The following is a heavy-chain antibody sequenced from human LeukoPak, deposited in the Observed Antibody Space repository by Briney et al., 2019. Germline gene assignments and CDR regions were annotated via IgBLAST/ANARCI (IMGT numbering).Heavy chain of an antibody. Sequence: GGSLRLSCAGSGITFSSYAMNWVRQAPGKGLEWVSGISGSGGSTYYADSVKGRFTISRDNSKNTLYLQMNSLRAEDAAIYYCAKDRIWSGYSKYYFDCWGQGTLVTVSS. CDR2: ISGSGGST. CDR1: GITFSSYA. D-gene: IGHD3-3*01. CDR3: AKDRIWSGYSKYYFDC. V-gene: IGHV3-23*01. J-gene: IGHJ4*02.